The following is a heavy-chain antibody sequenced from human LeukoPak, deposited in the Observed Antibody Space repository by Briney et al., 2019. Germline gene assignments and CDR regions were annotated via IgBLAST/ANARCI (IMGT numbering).Heavy chain of an antibody. CDR3: ARADYADSGLFAY. Sequence: SETLSLTCTVSGGSISNYYWSWIRQPPGKGLEWIGYINYSGSTNYYPSLKSRVTISIDTSKNQLSLKLTSVTAADTAAYYCARADYADSGLFAYWGQGTLVTVSS. CDR1: GGSISNYY. CDR2: INYSGST. J-gene: IGHJ4*02. D-gene: IGHD4-17*01. V-gene: IGHV4-59*01.